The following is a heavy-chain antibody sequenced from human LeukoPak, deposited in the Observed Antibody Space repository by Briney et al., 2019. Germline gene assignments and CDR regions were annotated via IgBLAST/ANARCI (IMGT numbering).Heavy chain of an antibody. J-gene: IGHJ4*02. Sequence: PGGSLRLSCAASGFTFINYAMMWVRQAPGKRLEWISSITGSGDGTYYADSVRGRFTISRDNSENTLFLQVNSLRAEDTAVYFCVKGFVHPTYYFDYWGQGTLVTVSS. CDR1: GFTFINYA. CDR2: ITGSGDGT. V-gene: IGHV3-23*01. D-gene: IGHD3-10*01. CDR3: VKGFVHPTYYFDY.